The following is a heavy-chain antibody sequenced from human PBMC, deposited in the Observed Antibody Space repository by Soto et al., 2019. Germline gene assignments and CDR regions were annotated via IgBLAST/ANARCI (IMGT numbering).Heavy chain of an antibody. V-gene: IGHV3-23*01. D-gene: IGHD3-22*01. CDR3: TKDPTWQYDSSPRGYCDY. CDR1: GFTFSTFA. Sequence: GGSLRLSCAASGFTFSTFAITWVRQAPGKGLEWVSSISGSGGSRYYADSVKGRFTISRDNSENTLYLQMNSLRAEDTAVYYCTKDPTWQYDSSPRGYCDYWGQGTLVTVSS. J-gene: IGHJ4*02. CDR2: ISGSGGSR.